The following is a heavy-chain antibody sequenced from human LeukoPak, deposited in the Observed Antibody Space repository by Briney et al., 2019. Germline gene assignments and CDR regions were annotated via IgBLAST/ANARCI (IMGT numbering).Heavy chain of an antibody. Sequence: GGSLRLSCAASGFPFRDYYMTWIRQAPGKGLEWISYISRSGDTLYYADSVEGRFTISRDNAKNSLFLQMNSLRADDKAVYYCAREVVIFPDYYYYGMDVWGQGTTVTVSS. D-gene: IGHD2/OR15-2a*01. CDR1: GFPFRDYY. CDR2: ISRSGDTL. V-gene: IGHV3-11*01. CDR3: AREVVIFPDYYYYGMDV. J-gene: IGHJ6*02.